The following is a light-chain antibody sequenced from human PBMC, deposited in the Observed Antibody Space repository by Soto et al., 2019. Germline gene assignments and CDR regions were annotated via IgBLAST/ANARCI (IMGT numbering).Light chain of an antibody. CDR1: STDVGRYNY. V-gene: IGLV2-14*01. CDR2: DVS. Sequence: QSALTQPASVSGSPGQSITISCTGTSTDVGRYNYVSWYQQHPGKAPKLMVYDVSNRPSWVSNRFSGSKSGITASPTISGLQAEDEVDYYCTSYTSDSTYVFGTGTKVTVL. CDR3: TSYTSDSTYV. J-gene: IGLJ1*01.